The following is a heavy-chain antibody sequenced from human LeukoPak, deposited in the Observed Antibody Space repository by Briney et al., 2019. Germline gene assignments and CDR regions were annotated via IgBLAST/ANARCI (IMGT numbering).Heavy chain of an antibody. Sequence: ASVKASCKASGYTFTGYYMHWVRQAPGQGLEWMGWINPNSGGTNYAQKFQGRVTMTRDTSISTAYMELSRLRSDDTAVYYCARVGRPGYSSSWYNWFDPWGQGTLVTVSS. CDR2: INPNSGGT. CDR1: GYTFTGYY. J-gene: IGHJ5*02. CDR3: ARVGRPGYSSSWYNWFDP. D-gene: IGHD6-13*01. V-gene: IGHV1-2*02.